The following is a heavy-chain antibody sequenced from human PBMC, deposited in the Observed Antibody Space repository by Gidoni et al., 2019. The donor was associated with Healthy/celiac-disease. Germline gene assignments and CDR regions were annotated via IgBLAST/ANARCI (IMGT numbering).Heavy chain of an antibody. V-gene: IGHV4-59*01. J-gene: IGHJ5*02. Sequence: QVQLQESGPGLVKPSETLSLTCTVSGGSISSYYWSWIRQPPGKGLEWIGYLYYSGSNNYNPPLKSRGTKSVEKAKNQFSLKLSSGTASDTAVDYWARGAGSITDFWVVINNWFDPWGQGTLVTVSS. CDR1: GGSISSYY. D-gene: IGHD3-3*01. CDR3: ARGAGSITDFWVVINNWFDP. CDR2: LYYSGSN.